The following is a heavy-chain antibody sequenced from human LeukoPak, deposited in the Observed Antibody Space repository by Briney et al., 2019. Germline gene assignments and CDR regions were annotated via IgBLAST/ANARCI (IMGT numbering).Heavy chain of an antibody. V-gene: IGHV3-30*02. CDR2: IRYDGSNK. CDR3: ATDRRGDGYNLFDY. D-gene: IGHD5-24*01. CDR1: GFTFSSYG. Sequence: GGSLRLSCAASGFTFSSYGMHWVRQAPGKGLEWVAFIRYDGSNKYYADSVKGRFTISRDNSKNTLYLQMNSLRAEDTAVYYCATDRRGDGYNLFDYWGQGTLVTVSS. J-gene: IGHJ4*02.